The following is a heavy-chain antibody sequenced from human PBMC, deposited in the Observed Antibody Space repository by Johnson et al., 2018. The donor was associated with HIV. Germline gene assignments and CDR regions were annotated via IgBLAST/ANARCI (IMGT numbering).Heavy chain of an antibody. J-gene: IGHJ3*02. V-gene: IGHV3-15*01. CDR3: TTDGPGYSSNRDVFDI. Sequence: VQLVESGGGLIKPGGSLRLSCAASAFTFSNAWMTWVRQAPGKGLEWVGRIKSKTDGGTTDYAAPVKGRFTISRDDSRNTLYLQMNSLKTEDTAGYYCTTDGPGYSSNRDVFDIWGQGKMVTVSS. CDR1: AFTFSNAW. D-gene: IGHD6-13*01. CDR2: IKSKTDGGTT.